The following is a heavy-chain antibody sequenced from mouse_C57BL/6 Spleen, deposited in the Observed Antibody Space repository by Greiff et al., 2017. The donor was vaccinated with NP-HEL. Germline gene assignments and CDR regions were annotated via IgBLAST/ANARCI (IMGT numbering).Heavy chain of an antibody. CDR3: ARTYDYDVAWFAD. Sequence: VQLQQSGPELVKPGASVKMSCKASGYTFTDYHMHWVKQSHGQSLEWIGYINPNNGGTSYNQKFKGKATLTVNKSSSTAYMELRSLTSEDSAVYYCARTYDYDVAWFADWGQGTLVTVSA. V-gene: IGHV1-22*01. J-gene: IGHJ3*01. CDR1: GYTFTDYH. CDR2: INPNNGGT. D-gene: IGHD2-4*01.